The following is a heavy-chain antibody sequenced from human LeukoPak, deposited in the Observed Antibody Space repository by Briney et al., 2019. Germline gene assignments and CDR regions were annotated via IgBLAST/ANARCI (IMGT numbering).Heavy chain of an antibody. CDR2: IKGKTDGGTT. D-gene: IGHD3-10*01. Sequence: PGGSLRLSCAASGFPFNNAWMSWVRQAPGKGLEWVGRIKGKTDGGTTDYAAPVKGRFTISRDDSKNTLYLQMNSLKTEDTAVYYCSALYYFGSGSRYKTYFDYWGQGALVTVSS. V-gene: IGHV3-15*01. J-gene: IGHJ4*02. CDR1: GFPFNNAW. CDR3: SALYYFGSGSRYKTYFDY.